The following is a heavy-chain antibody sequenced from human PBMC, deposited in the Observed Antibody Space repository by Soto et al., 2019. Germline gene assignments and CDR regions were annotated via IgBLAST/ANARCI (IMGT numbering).Heavy chain of an antibody. J-gene: IGHJ4*02. Sequence: VQLLESGGGLVQPGGSLRLSCAASGFTFSSYAMSWVRQAPGKGPEWVSAISGSGGSTYYADSVKGRFTISRDNSKNTLYLQMNSLRAEDTAVYYCAKVSGGYCSGGSCPADPYDYWGQGTLVTVSS. V-gene: IGHV3-23*01. CDR2: ISGSGGST. D-gene: IGHD2-15*01. CDR3: AKVSGGYCSGGSCPADPYDY. CDR1: GFTFSSYA.